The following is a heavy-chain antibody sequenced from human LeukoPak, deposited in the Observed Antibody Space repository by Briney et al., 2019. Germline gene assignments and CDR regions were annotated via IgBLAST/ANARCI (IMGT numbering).Heavy chain of an antibody. CDR3: ARGGGVLRYFDWSISGGPFDP. CDR2: INHSGST. V-gene: IGHV4-34*01. Sequence: SETLSLTCAVYGGSFGGYYWSWIRQPPGKGLEWIGEINHSGSTNYNPSLKSRVTISVDTSKNQFSLKLSSVTAADTAVYYCARGGGVLRYFDWSISGGPFDPWGQGTLVTVSS. CDR1: GGSFGGYY. D-gene: IGHD3-9*01. J-gene: IGHJ5*02.